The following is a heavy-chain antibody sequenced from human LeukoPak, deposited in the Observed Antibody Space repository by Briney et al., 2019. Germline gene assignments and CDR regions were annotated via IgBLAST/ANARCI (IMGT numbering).Heavy chain of an antibody. CDR3: AREHGSWSYRYYFFMDL. J-gene: IGHJ6*03. Sequence: SETLSLTCSVAGDSISTYSWSWTRQTPGKGLEWIGHVSYNGRTDYNPSLRNRATISLGTSRTQFSLTLSSMTPADTAVYYCAREHGSWSYRYYFFMDLSGKGTTVTVSS. D-gene: IGHD4-11*01. CDR2: VSYNGRT. V-gene: IGHV4-59*01. CDR1: GDSISTYS.